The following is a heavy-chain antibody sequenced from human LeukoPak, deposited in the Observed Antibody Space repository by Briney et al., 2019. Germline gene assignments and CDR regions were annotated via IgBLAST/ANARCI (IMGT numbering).Heavy chain of an antibody. CDR1: GGTFSSYA. J-gene: IGHJ5*02. Sequence: SVKVSCKASGGTFSSYAISWVRQAPGQGLEWMGGIIPIFGTANYAQKFQGRVTITADESTSTAYMELSSLRSEDTAVYYCAREVSQQQLVVGGGNWFDPWGRGTLVTVSS. CDR3: AREVSQQQLVVGGGNWFDP. CDR2: IIPIFGTA. V-gene: IGHV1-69*13. D-gene: IGHD6-13*01.